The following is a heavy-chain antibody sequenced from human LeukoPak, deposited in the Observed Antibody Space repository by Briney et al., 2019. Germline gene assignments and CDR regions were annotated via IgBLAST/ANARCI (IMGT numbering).Heavy chain of an antibody. D-gene: IGHD3-22*01. CDR2: IYSTGDT. Sequence: SETLSPTCTVSGASINNYYWSWVRQPPLKGLEWIGHIYSTGDTSYNPSLESRVSISMDTSKNHFSLEITSVTAADTAVYYCARGSRVYDRSGFHTWHDYWGHGTLVTVSS. V-gene: IGHV4-59*01. CDR1: GASINNYY. J-gene: IGHJ4*03. CDR3: ARGSRVYDRSGFHTWHDY.